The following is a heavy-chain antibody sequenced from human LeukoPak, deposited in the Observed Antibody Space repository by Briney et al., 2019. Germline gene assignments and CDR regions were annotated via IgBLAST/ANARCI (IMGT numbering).Heavy chain of an antibody. CDR2: ISSSGSTI. CDR3: ARTGRWQLVAFDY. CDR1: GFTFSDYY. Sequence: GGSLRLSCAASGFTFSDYYLSWIRQAPGKGLEWVSYISSSGSTIYYADSVKGRFTISRDNAKNSLYLQMNSLRAEDTAVYYCARTGRWQLVAFDYWGQGTLVTVSS. V-gene: IGHV3-11*04. D-gene: IGHD6-6*01. J-gene: IGHJ4*02.